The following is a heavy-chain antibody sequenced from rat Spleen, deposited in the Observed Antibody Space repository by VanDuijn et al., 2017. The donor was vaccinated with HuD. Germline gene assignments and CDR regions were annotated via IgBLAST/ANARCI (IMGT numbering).Heavy chain of an antibody. CDR2: ISYDGTTT. D-gene: IGHD4-3*01. CDR3: ARLGGLSNWFAY. J-gene: IGHJ3*01. CDR1: GFTFSNYG. V-gene: IGHV5-29*01. Sequence: EVQLVESGGGLVQPGRSLKLSCAASGFTFSNYGMAWVRQAPTKGLDWVAIISYDGTTTYYRDSVKGRFTISRDNTKNTQYLQMDSLRSEDTATYFCARLGGLSNWFAYWGQGTLVTVSS.